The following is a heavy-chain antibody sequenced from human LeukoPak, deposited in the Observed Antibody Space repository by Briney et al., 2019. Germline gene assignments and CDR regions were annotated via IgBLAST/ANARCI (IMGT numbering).Heavy chain of an antibody. Sequence: GGSLRLSCAASGFTFSDYYMSWIRQAPGKGLEWVSYISSSSSYTNYADSVKGRFTISRDNAKNSLYLQMNSLRAEDTAVYYCARDLDCSGGSCYPYYGMDVWGQGTTVTVSS. D-gene: IGHD2-15*01. V-gene: IGHV3-11*05. CDR2: ISSSSSYT. CDR1: GFTFSDYY. CDR3: ARDLDCSGGSCYPYYGMDV. J-gene: IGHJ6*02.